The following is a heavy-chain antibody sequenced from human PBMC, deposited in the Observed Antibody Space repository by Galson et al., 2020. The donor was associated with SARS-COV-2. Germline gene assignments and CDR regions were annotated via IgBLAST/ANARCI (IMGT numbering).Heavy chain of an antibody. V-gene: IGHV4-30-2*01. J-gene: IGHJ3*02. Sequence: SETLSLTCAVSGGSISSGGYSWSWIRQPPGKGLEWIGYIYHSGSTYYNPSLKSRVTISVDRSKNQFSLKLSSVTAADTAVYYCARAVYCSGGSCSRDDAFDIWGQGTMVTVSS. D-gene: IGHD2-15*01. CDR3: ARAVYCSGGSCSRDDAFDI. CDR1: GGSISSGGYS. CDR2: IYHSGST.